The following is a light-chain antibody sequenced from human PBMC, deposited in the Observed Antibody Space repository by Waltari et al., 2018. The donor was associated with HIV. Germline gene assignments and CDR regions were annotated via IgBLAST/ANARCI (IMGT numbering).Light chain of an antibody. Sequence: QSALTQPRSVSGSPGQSVTISCSGTSSDFGGYNYVSWYQQHPGKAPKLMISDVSSRPSGLSDSVSGSQSGNTAALSTSGPQADEEAVYYCCSYAGSYTLYDCGTGTKVTVL. CDR1: SSDFGGYNY. CDR2: DVS. V-gene: IGLV2-11*01. J-gene: IGLJ1*01. CDR3: CSYAGSYTLYD.